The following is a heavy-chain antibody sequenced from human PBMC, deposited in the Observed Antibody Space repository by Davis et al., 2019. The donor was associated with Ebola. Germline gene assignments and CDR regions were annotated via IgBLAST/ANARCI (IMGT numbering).Heavy chain of an antibody. Sequence: GSLRLSCTVSGGSISSYYWSWIRQPPGKGLEWIGYIYYSGSTNYNPSLKSRVTISVDTSKNQLSLKLSSVTAADTAVYYCASTYYDSSGYSLVYWGQGTLVTVSS. CDR1: GGSISSYY. J-gene: IGHJ4*02. V-gene: IGHV4-59*08. CDR3: ASTYYDSSGYSLVY. CDR2: IYYSGST. D-gene: IGHD3-22*01.